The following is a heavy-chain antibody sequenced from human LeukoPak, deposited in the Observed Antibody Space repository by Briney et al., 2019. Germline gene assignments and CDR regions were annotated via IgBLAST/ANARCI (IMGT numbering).Heavy chain of an antibody. V-gene: IGHV4-4*02. Sequence: SETLSLTCAVSGGSITSSNWWTWVRQPPGKGLEWTGEIYHSGSTNYNPSLQSRVTMSVDKSKNLFSLKLSSVTAADTAMYYCARVYCSTSSCNYFDYWGQGTLVTVSS. CDR1: GGSITSSNW. CDR2: IYHSGST. CDR3: ARVYCSTSSCNYFDY. J-gene: IGHJ4*02. D-gene: IGHD2-2*01.